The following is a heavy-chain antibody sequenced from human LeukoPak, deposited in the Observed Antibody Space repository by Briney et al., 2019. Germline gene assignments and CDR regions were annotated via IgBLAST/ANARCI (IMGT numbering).Heavy chain of an antibody. CDR3: ASESPVYGPAY. CDR1: GFTFSSYA. CDR2: ISYDGSNK. D-gene: IGHD2/OR15-2a*01. V-gene: IGHV3-30-3*01. J-gene: IGHJ4*02. Sequence: GGSLRLSCAASGFTFSSYAMHWVRQAPGKGLEWVAVISYDGSNKYYADSVKGRFTISRDNSKKTLYLQMNSLRAEDTAVYYCASESPVYGPAYWGLGTLVTVSS.